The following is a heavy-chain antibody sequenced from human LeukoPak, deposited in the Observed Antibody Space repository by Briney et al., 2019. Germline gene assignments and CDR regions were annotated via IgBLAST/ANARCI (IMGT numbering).Heavy chain of an antibody. Sequence: ASVKVSCKASGYTFTGYNVHWVRQAPGQGLEWMGWINPNSGGTNYAQKFQGRVTMTRDTSISTAYMELSRLRSDDTAVYYCAPSSEYFDYWGQGTLVTVSS. V-gene: IGHV1-2*02. CDR2: INPNSGGT. J-gene: IGHJ4*02. D-gene: IGHD6-25*01. CDR3: APSSEYFDY. CDR1: GYTFTGYN.